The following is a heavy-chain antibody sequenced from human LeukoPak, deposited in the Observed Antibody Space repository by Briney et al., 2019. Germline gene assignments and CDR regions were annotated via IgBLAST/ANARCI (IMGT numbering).Heavy chain of an antibody. D-gene: IGHD3-22*01. J-gene: IGHJ4*02. CDR1: GFTFSSFA. V-gene: IGHV3-23*01. Sequence: SGGSLRLSCAASGFTFSSFAKSWVRQAPGKGLEWVSVISASSGSTFYADSVKGRFTISRDNSKNTLYLQMNSLRAEDTAVYYCAKGAGRYYDSSGYYRFLDYWGQGSLATVSS. CDR2: ISASSGST. CDR3: AKGAGRYYDSSGYYRFLDY.